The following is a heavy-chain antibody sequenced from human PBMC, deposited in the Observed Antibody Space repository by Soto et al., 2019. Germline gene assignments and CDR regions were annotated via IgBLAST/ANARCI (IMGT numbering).Heavy chain of an antibody. J-gene: IGHJ4*02. CDR2: INPSGGST. CDR3: ARDPVWIVRLPDY. D-gene: IGHD5-12*01. CDR1: GYTFTSYY. Sequence: ASVKVSCKASGYTFTSYYMHWVRQAPGQGLEWMGRINPSGGSTRYSQKFQGRVTITRDTSASTAYMELSSLGSEDTAVYYCARDPVWIVRLPDYWGQGTLVTVSS. V-gene: IGHV1-46*01.